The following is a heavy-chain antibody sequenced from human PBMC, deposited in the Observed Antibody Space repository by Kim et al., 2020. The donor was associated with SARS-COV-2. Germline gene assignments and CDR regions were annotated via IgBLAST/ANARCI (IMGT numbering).Heavy chain of an antibody. CDR3: ARDKFFWSGYYTGSALDY. Sequence: GGSLRLSCAASGFTFSSYSMNWVRQAPGKGLEWVSYISSSSSTIYYADSVKGRFTISRDNAKNSLYLQMNSLRDEDTAVYYCARDKFFWSGYYTGSALDYWGQGTLVTVSS. D-gene: IGHD3-3*01. V-gene: IGHV3-48*02. CDR2: ISSSSSTI. J-gene: IGHJ4*02. CDR1: GFTFSSYS.